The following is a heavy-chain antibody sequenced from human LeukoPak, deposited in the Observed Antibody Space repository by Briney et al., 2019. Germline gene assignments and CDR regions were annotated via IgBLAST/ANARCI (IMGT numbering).Heavy chain of an antibody. Sequence: SGGSLRLSCAASGFTFSSYSMTWVRQAPGKGLEWVSSISSSSSYIYYADSVKGRFTISRDNAKNSLYLQMNSLRAEDTAVYYCARASYSSGWYDDYWGQGTLVNVSS. V-gene: IGHV3-21*01. J-gene: IGHJ4*02. D-gene: IGHD6-19*01. CDR3: ARASYSSGWYDDY. CDR2: ISSSSSYI. CDR1: GFTFSSYS.